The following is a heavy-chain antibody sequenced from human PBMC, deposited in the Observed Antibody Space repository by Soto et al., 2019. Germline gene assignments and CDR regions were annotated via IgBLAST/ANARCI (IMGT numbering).Heavy chain of an antibody. CDR2: INPSGGST. D-gene: IGHD6-13*01. Sequence: ASVKVSCKASGYTFTSYYMHWVRQAPGQGLEWVGIINPSGGSTSYAQKFQGRVTMTRDTSTSTVYMELSSLRSEDTAVYYCARWSSSSHYYYGMDVWGQGTTVTVSS. J-gene: IGHJ6*02. CDR3: ARWSSSSHYYYGMDV. V-gene: IGHV1-46*01. CDR1: GYTFTSYY.